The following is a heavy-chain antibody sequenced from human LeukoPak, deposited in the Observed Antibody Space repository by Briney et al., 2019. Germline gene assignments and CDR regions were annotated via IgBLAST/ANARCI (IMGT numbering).Heavy chain of an antibody. CDR1: GYTFTTSG. CDR3: ARVKQLWRDYYLDY. Sequence: ASVKVSCTASGYTFTTSGVNWVRQAPGQGLEWLGWNSADNGITRYAQKFQGRATLISDTSTNTAYMELRNLRSDDTAVYYCARVKQLWRDYYLDYWGQGTLVTVSS. D-gene: IGHD5-18*01. J-gene: IGHJ4*02. V-gene: IGHV1-18*01. CDR2: NSADNGIT.